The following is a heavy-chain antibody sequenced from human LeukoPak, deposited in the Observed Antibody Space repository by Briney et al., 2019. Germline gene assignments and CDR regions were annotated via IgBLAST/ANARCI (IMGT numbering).Heavy chain of an antibody. CDR1: GYTFTGYY. CDR2: INPNSGGT. CDR3: ARAVWWNSSGRRFFDY. Sequence: GASVKVSCKASGYTFTGYYMHWVRQAPGQGLEWMGWINPNSGGTNYAQKFQGRVTMTRDTSISTAYMELSRLRSDDTAVYYCARAVWWNSSGRRFFDYWGQGTLVTVSS. J-gene: IGHJ4*02. V-gene: IGHV1-2*02. D-gene: IGHD6-19*01.